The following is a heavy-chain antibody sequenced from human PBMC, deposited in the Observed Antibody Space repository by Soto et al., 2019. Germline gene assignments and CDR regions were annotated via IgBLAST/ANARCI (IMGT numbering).Heavy chain of an antibody. Sequence: ETLSLTCTVSGGSISSYYWSWIRQPAGKGLEWIGRIYTSGSTNYNPSLKSRVTMSVDTSKNQFSLKLSSVTAADTAVYYCVRDSPPTGYQYYYYYGMDVWGQGTTVTVSS. CDR3: VRDSPPTGYQYYYYYGMDV. J-gene: IGHJ6*02. D-gene: IGHD3-9*01. CDR1: GGSISSYY. CDR2: IYTSGST. V-gene: IGHV4-4*07.